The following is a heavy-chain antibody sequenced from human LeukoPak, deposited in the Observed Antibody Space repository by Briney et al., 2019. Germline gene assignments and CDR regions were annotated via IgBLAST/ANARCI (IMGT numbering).Heavy chain of an antibody. J-gene: IGHJ6*03. V-gene: IGHV1-2*02. Sequence: ASVKVSCKASGYSFTGNYMHWVRQAPGQGLEWMGWINPNSGGTNYAQKFQGRVTMTRDTSISTAYMELSRLRSDDTAVYYCARDASYCGGDCYYYYYYYYMDVWGKGTTVTISS. CDR3: ARDASYCGGDCYYYYYYYYMDV. D-gene: IGHD2-21*02. CDR2: INPNSGGT. CDR1: GYSFTGNY.